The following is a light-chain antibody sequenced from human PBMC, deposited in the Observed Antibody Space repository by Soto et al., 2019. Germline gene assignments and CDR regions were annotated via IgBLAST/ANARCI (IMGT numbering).Light chain of an antibody. Sequence: QSALTQPASVSGSPGQSITISCTGTNSDVGGYDFVSWYQQHAGKAPQLIIYEVGNRPSGVSNRFSGSKSGNTASLTISGLQAEDEADYYCSSYTSTSSRVFGGGTKVTVL. CDR1: NSDVGGYDF. V-gene: IGLV2-14*01. CDR2: EVG. CDR3: SSYTSTSSRV. J-gene: IGLJ3*02.